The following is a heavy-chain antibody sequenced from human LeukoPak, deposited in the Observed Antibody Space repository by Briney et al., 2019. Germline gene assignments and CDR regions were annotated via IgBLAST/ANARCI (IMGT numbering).Heavy chain of an antibody. CDR1: GGSITSSSYY. Sequence: SETLSLTCSVSGGSITSSSYYWAWIRQPPEKGLEWIGSIYYTGGTYYSPSLKSRVTISVDTSKNQFSLKLSSVTAADTAVYYCARIGGGVIAPWGQGTLVTVSS. J-gene: IGHJ5*02. V-gene: IGHV4-39*07. CDR3: ARIGGGVIAP. CDR2: IYYTGGT. D-gene: IGHD3-16*01.